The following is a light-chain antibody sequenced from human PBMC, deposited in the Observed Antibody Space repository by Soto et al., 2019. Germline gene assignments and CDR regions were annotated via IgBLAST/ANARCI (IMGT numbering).Light chain of an antibody. Sequence: EIVLTQSPGTLSLSPGERATLSCRASQSVSSDYLAWYQQKPGQTPKVLIYRASSRATGIPDRFSGSGSGTDFTLTISRLEPDDFATYYCQQYNSYPLTFGGGTKVEIK. J-gene: IGKJ4*01. V-gene: IGKV3-20*01. CDR1: QSVSSDY. CDR3: QQYNSYPLT. CDR2: RAS.